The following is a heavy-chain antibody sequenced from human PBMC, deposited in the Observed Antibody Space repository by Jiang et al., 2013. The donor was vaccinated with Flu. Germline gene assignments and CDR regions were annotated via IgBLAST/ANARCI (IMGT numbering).Heavy chain of an antibody. CDR3: ARTSDTAMVWRIDY. J-gene: IGHJ4*02. CDR2: ISAYNGNT. Sequence: SWVRQAPGQGLEWMGWISAYNGNTNYAQKFQGRVTMTTDTSTSTAYMELRSLRSDDTAVYYCARTSDTAMVWRIDYWGQGTLVTVSS. D-gene: IGHD5-18*01. V-gene: IGHV1-18*01.